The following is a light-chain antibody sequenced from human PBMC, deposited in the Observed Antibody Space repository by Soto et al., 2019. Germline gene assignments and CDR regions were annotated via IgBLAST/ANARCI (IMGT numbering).Light chain of an antibody. CDR1: QSVSSR. CDR3: QQYDNWAPMYT. CDR2: GVS. V-gene: IGKV3D-15*01. Sequence: EIVMTQSPATLSVSPGERATLSCRASQSVSSRLAWYQQKPGQAPRLLIYGVSTRATGIPPRFSGSGPETEFTLTISSLQSEDFAVYYCQQYDNWAPMYTFGQGTKLEIK. J-gene: IGKJ2*01.